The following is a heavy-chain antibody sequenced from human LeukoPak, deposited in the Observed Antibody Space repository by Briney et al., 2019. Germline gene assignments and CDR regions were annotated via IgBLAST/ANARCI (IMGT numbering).Heavy chain of an antibody. J-gene: IGHJ4*02. V-gene: IGHV1-69*04. Sequence: EASVKVSCKASGGTFSSYAISWVRQAPGQGLEWMGRIIPILGIANYAQKFQGRVTITADKSTSTAYMELSSLRSEDTAVYYCARDESVPAATEGDTVDYWGQGTLVTVSS. CDR1: GGTFSSYA. CDR3: ARDESVPAATEGDTVDY. CDR2: IIPILGIA. D-gene: IGHD2-2*01.